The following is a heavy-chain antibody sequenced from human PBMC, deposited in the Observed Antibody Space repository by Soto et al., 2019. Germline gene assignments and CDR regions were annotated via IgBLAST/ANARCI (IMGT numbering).Heavy chain of an antibody. J-gene: IGHJ4*02. V-gene: IGHV4-59*01. CDR3: ARGHPSYGDFLPTPKLDY. CDR1: GGSISSYY. D-gene: IGHD4-17*01. CDR2: IYYSGST. Sequence: SETLSLTCTVSGGSISSYYWSWIRQPPGKGLEWIGYIYYSGSTNYSPSLKSRVTISVDTSKNQFSLKLSSVTAADTAVYYCARGHPSYGDFLPTPKLDYWGQGTLVTVSS.